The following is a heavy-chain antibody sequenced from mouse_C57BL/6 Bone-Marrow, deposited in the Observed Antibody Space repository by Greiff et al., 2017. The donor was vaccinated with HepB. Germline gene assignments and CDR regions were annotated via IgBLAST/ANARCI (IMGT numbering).Heavy chain of an antibody. V-gene: IGHV1-7*01. CDR2: INPSSGYT. J-gene: IGHJ4*01. CDR1: GYTFTSYW. CDR3: ARVETPYAMDY. Sequence: VQGVESGAELAKPGASVKLSCKASGYTFTSYWMHWVKQRPGQGLEWIGYINPSSGYTKYNQKFKDKATLTADKSSSTAYMQLSSLTYEDSAVYYCARVETPYAMDYWGQGTSVTVSS.